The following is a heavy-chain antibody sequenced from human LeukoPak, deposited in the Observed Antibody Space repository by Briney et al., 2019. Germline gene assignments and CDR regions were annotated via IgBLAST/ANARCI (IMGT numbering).Heavy chain of an antibody. J-gene: IGHJ4*02. CDR3: AKGTNWNYYFDY. CDR2: ISGSGGSI. D-gene: IGHD1-7*01. V-gene: IGHV3-23*01. CDR1: GFTFSSYA. Sequence: PGGSLRLSCAASGFTFSSYAMSWVRQAPGKGLEWVSAISGSGGSIYYADSVKGRFTISRDNSKNTLYLQMNSLRAEDTAVYYCAKGTNWNYYFDYWGQGTLVTVSS.